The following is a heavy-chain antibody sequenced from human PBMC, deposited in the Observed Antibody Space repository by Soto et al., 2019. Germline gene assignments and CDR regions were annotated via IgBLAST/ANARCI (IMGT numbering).Heavy chain of an antibody. CDR2: IYYSGGT. D-gene: IGHD6-6*01. V-gene: IGHV4-30-4*02. CDR3: ARDVLYSTSRIDS. Sequence: SDTLSQTCTSSVRTMSTGDYYRSWLRQPPGKGLEWIGYIYYSGGTYYTPSLRSRVTISVDTSKNQFSLKLSSVTAADTAVYYCARDVLYSTSRIDSWGQGTLVTVS. CDR1: VRTMSTGDYY. J-gene: IGHJ4*02.